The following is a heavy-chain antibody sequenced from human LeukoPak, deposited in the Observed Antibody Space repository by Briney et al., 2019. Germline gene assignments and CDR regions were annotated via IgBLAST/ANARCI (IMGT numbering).Heavy chain of an antibody. J-gene: IGHJ4*02. CDR3: ARGGAAAGIRQFDY. CDR2: IYYSGST. CDR1: GGSISTDY. D-gene: IGHD6-13*01. Sequence: SETLSLTCTVSGGSISTDYWSWIRHPPGKGLEWIGYIYYSGSTNYNPSLKSRVTISVDTSKNQFSLKLSSVTAADTAVYYCARGGAAAGIRQFDYWGQGTLVTVSS. V-gene: IGHV4-59*01.